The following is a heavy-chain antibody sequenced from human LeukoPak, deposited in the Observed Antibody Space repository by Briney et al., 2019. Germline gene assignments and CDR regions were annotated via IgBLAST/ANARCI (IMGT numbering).Heavy chain of an antibody. CDR1: GDSISSYY. Sequence: SETLSLTCTVSGDSISSYYWSWIRQPAGKGLEWIGRIYTSGSTNYNPSLMSRVTMSVDTSKNQFSLKLTSVTAADTAVYFCARVSGSGLYFKSFDPWGQGTLVIVSS. J-gene: IGHJ5*01. V-gene: IGHV4-4*07. CDR2: IYTSGST. D-gene: IGHD3-10*01. CDR3: ARVSGSGLYFKSFDP.